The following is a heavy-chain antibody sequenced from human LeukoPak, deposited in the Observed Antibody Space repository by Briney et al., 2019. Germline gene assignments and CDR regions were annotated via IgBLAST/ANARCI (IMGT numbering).Heavy chain of an antibody. CDR2: IYSGGTT. CDR3: ARKFDY. Sequence: GGSLSLSCAASGFTVSSHYMSWVRQAPGKGLEWVSIIYSGGTTYYADSVRGRFTISRDNSKNTLFLQMNSLRAEDTAVYYCARKFDYWGQGTLVTVSS. V-gene: IGHV3-53*01. CDR1: GFTVSSHY. J-gene: IGHJ4*02.